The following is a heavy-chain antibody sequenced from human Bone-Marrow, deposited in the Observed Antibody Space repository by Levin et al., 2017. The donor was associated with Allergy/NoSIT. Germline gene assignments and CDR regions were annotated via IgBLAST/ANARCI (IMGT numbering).Heavy chain of an antibody. CDR1: GFTLNSYS. Sequence: TGGSLRLSCAASGFTLNSYSMNWVRQAPAKGLEWISYISSGSTTIYYADSVKGRFTISRDNARTSLFLQMDSLRVADTAVSYCPTDAQLWTRNYSHYYNGVDGWGQGTTVTFSS. CDR2: ISSGSTTI. D-gene: IGHD1-7*01. V-gene: IGHV3-48*01. CDR3: PTDAQLWTRNYSHYYNGVDG. J-gene: IGHJ6*02.